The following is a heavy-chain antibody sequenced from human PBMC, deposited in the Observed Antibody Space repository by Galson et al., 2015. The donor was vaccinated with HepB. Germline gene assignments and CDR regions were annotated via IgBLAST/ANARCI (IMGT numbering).Heavy chain of an antibody. CDR3: ARDTEGDSSGYYGYFDL. CDR2: ISYDGSNK. CDR1: GFTFSSYA. V-gene: IGHV3-30-3*01. Sequence: SLRLSCAASGFTFSSYAMHWVRQAPGKGLEWVAVISYDGSNKYYADSVKGRFTISRDNSKNTLCLQMNSLRAEDTAVYYCARDTEGDSSGYYGYFDLWGRGTLVTVSS. D-gene: IGHD3-22*01. J-gene: IGHJ2*01.